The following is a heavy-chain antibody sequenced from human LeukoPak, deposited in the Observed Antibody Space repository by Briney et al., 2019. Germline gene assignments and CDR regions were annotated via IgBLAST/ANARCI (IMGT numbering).Heavy chain of an antibody. D-gene: IGHD2-8*02. CDR2: ISSSSSHI. J-gene: IGHJ4*02. V-gene: IGHV3-21*01. CDR3: ARVVPGTGFFY. CDR1: GFTFSSYT. Sequence: NPGGSLRLSCAASGFTFSSYTMNWVRQAPGKGLEWVSSISSSSSHIYYADSVKGRLTISRDNAKNSLYLQMNSLRAEDTAVYYCARVVPGTGFFYWGQGTLVTVSS.